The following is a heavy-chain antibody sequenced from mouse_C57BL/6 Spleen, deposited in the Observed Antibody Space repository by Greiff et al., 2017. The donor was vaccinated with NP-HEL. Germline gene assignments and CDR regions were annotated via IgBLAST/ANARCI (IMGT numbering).Heavy chain of an antibody. CDR3: ARYDGPISAYAMDY. Sequence: QVQLQQPGAELVKPGASVKMSCKASGYTFTSYWITWVKQRPGQGLEWIGDIYPGSGSTNYNEKFKSKATLTVDTSSSTAYMQLSSLTSEDSAVYYCARYDGPISAYAMDYWGQGTSVTVSS. CDR1: GYTFTSYW. J-gene: IGHJ4*01. CDR2: IYPGSGST. V-gene: IGHV1-55*01. D-gene: IGHD6-5*01.